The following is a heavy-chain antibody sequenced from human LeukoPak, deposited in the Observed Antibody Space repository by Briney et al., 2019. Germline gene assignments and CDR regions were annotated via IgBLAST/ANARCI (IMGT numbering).Heavy chain of an antibody. J-gene: IGHJ6*02. Sequence: GSLRLSCAASGFTFSSYSMNWVRQPPVKGLEWIGEINHSGSTNYNPSLKSRVTISVDTSKNQFSLKLSSVTAADTAVYYCARAPAHYYYGMDVWGQGTTVTVS. D-gene: IGHD2-2*01. V-gene: IGHV4-34*01. CDR1: GFTFSSYS. CDR3: ARAPAHYYYGMDV. CDR2: INHSGST.